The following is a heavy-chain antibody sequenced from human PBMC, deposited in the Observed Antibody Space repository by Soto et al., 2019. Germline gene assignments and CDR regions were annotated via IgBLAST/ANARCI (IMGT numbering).Heavy chain of an antibody. CDR3: AKDIVVVIAAGDAFDI. V-gene: IGHV3-23*01. Sequence: EEQLLESGGGLVQPGGSLRLSCSVSGFTFSNYAMIWVRQAPGKGLEWVSGISGNSGSTYYADSVKGRFTISRDNSKNTLYLQMNSLRTEDTAVYYCAKDIVVVIAAGDAFDISGQGTMVTVSS. CDR1: GFTFSNYA. CDR2: ISGNSGST. J-gene: IGHJ3*02. D-gene: IGHD2-15*01.